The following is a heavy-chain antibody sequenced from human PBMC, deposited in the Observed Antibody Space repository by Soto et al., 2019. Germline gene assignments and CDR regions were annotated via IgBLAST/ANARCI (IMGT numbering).Heavy chain of an antibody. V-gene: IGHV3-66*01. D-gene: IGHD6-19*01. J-gene: IGHJ4*02. CDR1: GFTVSSNY. CDR3: ARDRASSGWYPLGY. Sequence: VGSLRLSCAASGFTVSSNYMSWVRQAPGKGLEWVSVIYSGGSTYYADSVKGRFTISRDNSKNTLYLQMNSLRAEDTAVYYCARDRASSGWYPLGYWGQGTLVTVSS. CDR2: IYSGGST.